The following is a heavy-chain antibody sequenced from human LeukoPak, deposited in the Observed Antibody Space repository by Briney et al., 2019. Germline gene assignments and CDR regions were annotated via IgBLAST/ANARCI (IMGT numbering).Heavy chain of an antibody. Sequence: PSETLSLTCTVSGGSISSYYWSWIRQPVGKGLEWIGRIYSSGATNYNPSLKSRVTMSVDTSKNQFSLKLSSVTAADTAVYYCATSGWYLLPGVYWGQGTLVTVSS. J-gene: IGHJ4*02. CDR2: IYSSGAT. V-gene: IGHV4-4*07. D-gene: IGHD6-19*01. CDR1: GGSISSYY. CDR3: ATSGWYLLPGVY.